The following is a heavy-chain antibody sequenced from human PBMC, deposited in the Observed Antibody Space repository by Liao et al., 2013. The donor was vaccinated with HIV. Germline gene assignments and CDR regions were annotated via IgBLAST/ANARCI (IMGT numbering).Heavy chain of an antibody. J-gene: IGHJ3*02. D-gene: IGHD3-22*01. CDR3: ARVIADYYDSRRFAFDI. Sequence: QLQLQESGPGLVKPSETLSRTCSVSGDSISSRGYYWGWIRQPPGKGLEWIGSIYYTGSTYYNPSLKSRVTISVDTSKNQFSLKLSSVTAADTAVYYCARVIADYYDSRRFAFDIWGQGTMVTVSS. CDR2: IYYTGST. CDR1: GDSISSRGYY. V-gene: IGHV4-39*07.